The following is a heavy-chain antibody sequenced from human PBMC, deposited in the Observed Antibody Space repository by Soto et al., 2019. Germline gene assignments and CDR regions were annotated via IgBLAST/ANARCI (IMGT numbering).Heavy chain of an antibody. Sequence: PGGSLRLSCAASGFTFISYSMNWVRQAPGKGLEWVSSISSSSSYIYYADSVKGRFTISRDNAKNSLYLQMNSLRAEDTAVYYCARYPGSLEYYYYGMDVWGQGTTVTVSS. CDR3: ARYPGSLEYYYYGMDV. CDR1: GFTFISYS. J-gene: IGHJ6*02. D-gene: IGHD1-1*01. V-gene: IGHV3-21*01. CDR2: ISSSSSYI.